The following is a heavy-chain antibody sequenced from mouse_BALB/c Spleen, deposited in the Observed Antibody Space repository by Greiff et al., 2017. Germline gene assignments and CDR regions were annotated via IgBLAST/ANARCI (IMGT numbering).Heavy chain of an antibody. Sequence: EVNLVESGGGLVQPGGSLRLSCATSGFTFTDYYMSWVRQPPGKALEWLGFIRNKANGYTTEYSASVKGRFTISRDNSQSILYLQMNTLRAEDSATYYCARDRYYAMDYWGQGTSVTVSS. J-gene: IGHJ4*01. V-gene: IGHV7-3*02. CDR3: ARDRYYAMDY. CDR1: GFTFTDYY. CDR2: IRNKANGYTT.